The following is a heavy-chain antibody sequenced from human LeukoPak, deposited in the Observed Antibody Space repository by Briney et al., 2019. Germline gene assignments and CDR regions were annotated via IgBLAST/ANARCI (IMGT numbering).Heavy chain of an antibody. J-gene: IGHJ4*02. Sequence: GGSLRLSCAASGFTFSSYWMHWVRQTPGKGLVWVSRIKSDGSTIYADSVKGRFTISRDNARNTLYLQMNSLRAEDTAVYYCARDQGYYYGSGPLDYWGQGTLVTVSS. CDR1: GFTFSSYW. CDR3: ARDQGYYYGSGPLDY. V-gene: IGHV3-74*01. CDR2: IKSDGST. D-gene: IGHD3-10*01.